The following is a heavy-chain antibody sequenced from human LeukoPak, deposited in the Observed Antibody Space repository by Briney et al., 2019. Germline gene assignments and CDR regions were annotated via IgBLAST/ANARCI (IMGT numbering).Heavy chain of an antibody. CDR2: IHTSGTT. Sequence: PSETPSLTCTVSGASITKYYWSWIRQPAGEGLEWIGRIHTSGTTNYNTSPKSRVTMSLDESKNQVSLKLSSVTAADTAMYYCVRDEANSGYPDYWGQGTLVTVSS. CDR1: GASITKYY. D-gene: IGHD3-22*01. CDR3: VRDEANSGYPDY. V-gene: IGHV4-4*07. J-gene: IGHJ4*02.